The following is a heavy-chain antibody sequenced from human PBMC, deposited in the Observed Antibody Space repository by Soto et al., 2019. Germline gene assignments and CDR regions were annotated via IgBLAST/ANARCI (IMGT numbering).Heavy chain of an antibody. CDR1: GFSLSTGGVG. Sequence: QITLKESGPTLVKPTQTLTLTCTFSGFSLSTGGVGVGWIRQPPGKALEWLALIYWDDDKRYSPSLKSRLTVTQDTSTPRVVLTMTHMDHVDTDTSYSAHSRCGGDCLRSYSSHYYYGMGVWGQGTTVTVSS. J-gene: IGHJ6*02. V-gene: IGHV2-5*02. CDR2: IYWDDDK. D-gene: IGHD2-21*02. CDR3: AHSRCGGDCLRSYSSHYYYGMGV.